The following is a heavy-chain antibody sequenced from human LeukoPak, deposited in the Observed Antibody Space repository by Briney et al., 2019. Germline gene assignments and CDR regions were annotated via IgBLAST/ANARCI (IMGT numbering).Heavy chain of an antibody. V-gene: IGHV4-34*01. D-gene: IGHD4-23*01. CDR1: GGSFSGYY. CDR3: AREKRLVTARGTFDY. CDR2: INHSGST. J-gene: IGHJ4*02. Sequence: SETLSLTCAVYGGSFSGYYWSWIRQPPGKGLGWIGEINHSGSTNYNPFLKSRVTISVDTSKNQFSLKLSSVTAADTAVYYCAREKRLVTARGTFDYWGQGTLVTVSS.